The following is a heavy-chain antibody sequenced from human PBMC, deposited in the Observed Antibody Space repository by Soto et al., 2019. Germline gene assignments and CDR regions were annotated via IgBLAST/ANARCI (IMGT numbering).Heavy chain of an antibody. D-gene: IGHD3-22*01. CDR2: ISSSSSYT. CDR3: AREQIVVVITYYYYYGMDV. Sequence: GGSLRLSCAASGFTFSSYSMNWVRQAPGKGLEWVSSISSSSSYTYYADSVKGRFTISRDNAKNSLYLQMNSLRAEDTAVYYCAREQIVVVITYYYYYGMDVWGQGTTVTVSS. J-gene: IGHJ6*02. CDR1: GFTFSSYS. V-gene: IGHV3-21*01.